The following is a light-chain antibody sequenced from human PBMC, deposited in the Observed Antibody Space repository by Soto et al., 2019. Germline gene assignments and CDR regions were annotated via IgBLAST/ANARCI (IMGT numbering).Light chain of an antibody. CDR2: ETY. CDR3: QAFDSNSHLI. CDR1: SGRIVDSY. V-gene: IGLV6-57*04. J-gene: IGLJ2*01. Sequence: NFMLTQPHSVSESPGKTVTISCTRSSGRIVDSYVQWYQQRPGSAPTTMIYETYPRPSGVPDRFSGSIDTSSNSASLTISGLKTEDEADYYGQAFDSNSHLIFGVGTKLTVL.